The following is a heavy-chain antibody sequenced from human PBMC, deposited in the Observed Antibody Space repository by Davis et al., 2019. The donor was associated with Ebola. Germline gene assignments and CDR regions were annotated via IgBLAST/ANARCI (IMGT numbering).Heavy chain of an antibody. V-gene: IGHV3-21*01. J-gene: IGHJ6*02. CDR1: GFTFSSYS. CDR3: ARDGYDFWSGYYFHGMDV. D-gene: IGHD3-3*01. Sequence: GESLKISCAASGFTFSSYSMNWVRQAPGKGLEWVSSISSSSSYIYYADSVKGRFTISRDNAKNSLHLQMNSLRAEDTAVYYCARDGYDFWSGYYFHGMDVWGQGTTVTVSS. CDR2: ISSSSSYI.